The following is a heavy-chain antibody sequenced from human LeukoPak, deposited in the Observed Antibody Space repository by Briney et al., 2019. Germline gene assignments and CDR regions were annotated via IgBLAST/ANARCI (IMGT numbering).Heavy chain of an antibody. Sequence: SETLSLTCAVYGGSFSGYYWSWIRQPPGKGLEWIGEINHSGSTNYNPSLKSRVTISVDTSKNQFSLKLSSVTAADTAVYYCGIQGISTYYYDSSGYYTVDVWGQGTLVTVSS. J-gene: IGHJ4*02. D-gene: IGHD3-22*01. CDR2: INHSGST. CDR1: GGSFSGYY. V-gene: IGHV4-34*01. CDR3: GIQGISTYYYDSSGYYTVDV.